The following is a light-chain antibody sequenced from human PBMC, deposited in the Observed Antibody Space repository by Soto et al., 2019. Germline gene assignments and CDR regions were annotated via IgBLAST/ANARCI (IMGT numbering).Light chain of an antibody. J-gene: IGKJ4*01. CDR2: GAS. CDR3: QQYNSWPLT. V-gene: IGKV3D-15*01. Sequence: EVVMTQSPATLSVSPGERATLSCRTSQSVYNNLAWYLQKPGQAPRLLISGASTRATGIPARFSGSGSGTELTLTINSLQSEDFAVYYCQQYNSWPLTFGGRTKVEIK. CDR1: QSVYNN.